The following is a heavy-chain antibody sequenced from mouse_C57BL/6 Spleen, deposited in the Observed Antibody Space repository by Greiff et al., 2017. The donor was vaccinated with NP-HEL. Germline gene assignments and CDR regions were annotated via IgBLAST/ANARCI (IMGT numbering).Heavy chain of an antibody. CDR2: ISSGSSTI. V-gene: IGHV5-17*01. J-gene: IGHJ1*03. D-gene: IGHD1-1*01. Sequence: EVKLMESGGGLVKPGGSLKLSCAASGFTFSDSGLHWVRQAPEEGLEWVAYISSGSSTIYYADTVKGRFTIARDNAKNTLFLQMTSLRSEDTAMYYCARPDYYGSSYPYFDVWGRGTTVTVSS. CDR1: GFTFSDSG. CDR3: ARPDYYGSSYPYFDV.